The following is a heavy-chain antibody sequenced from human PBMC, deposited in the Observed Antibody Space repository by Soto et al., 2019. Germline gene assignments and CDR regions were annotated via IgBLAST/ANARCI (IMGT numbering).Heavy chain of an antibody. J-gene: IGHJ6*02. V-gene: IGHV1-18*01. Sequence: QVQLVQSGDEVKKPGASVKVSCKASGYIFVNYGIAWVRQAPGQGLEWMGWSSPYSGNTHYAGRVQGRLTMTTDTSTSTAYMDLGSLTSDDTAVYYCAMVDDYVTPTPQDVWGQGTTVTVSS. CDR1: GYIFVNYG. CDR2: SSPYSGNT. D-gene: IGHD3-16*01. CDR3: AMVDDYVTPTPQDV.